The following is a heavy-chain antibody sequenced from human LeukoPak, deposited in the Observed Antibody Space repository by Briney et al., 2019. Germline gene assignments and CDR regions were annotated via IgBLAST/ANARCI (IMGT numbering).Heavy chain of an antibody. V-gene: IGHV4-38-2*02. CDR1: GYSISSDNY. CDR3: ATSNWLRDPNFDS. Sequence: SETLSLTCTVSGYSISSDNYWGWIRQPPGKGLEWIGSIYHSGSTYYNPSLKSRVSISVDTSKNQFSLKLSSVTAADTAVYYCATSNWLRDPNFDSWGQGTLVTVSS. J-gene: IGHJ4*02. D-gene: IGHD4-11*01. CDR2: IYHSGST.